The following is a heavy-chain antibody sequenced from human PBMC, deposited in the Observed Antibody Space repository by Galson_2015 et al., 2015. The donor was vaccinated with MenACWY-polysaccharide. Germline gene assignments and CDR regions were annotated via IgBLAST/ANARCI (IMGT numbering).Heavy chain of an antibody. Sequence: SLRLSCAASGFTFSSYWMTWVRQAPGKGLEWVANIKQDGSEKYYVDSVKGRFTISRDNAKNSLYLQMNSLRAEDTAVYYCAKTGGGYVWGSYRYTIDYWGQGTLVTVSS. CDR2: IKQDGSEK. CDR3: AKTGGGYVWGSYRYTIDY. CDR1: GFTFSSYW. V-gene: IGHV3-7*03. D-gene: IGHD3-16*02. J-gene: IGHJ4*02.